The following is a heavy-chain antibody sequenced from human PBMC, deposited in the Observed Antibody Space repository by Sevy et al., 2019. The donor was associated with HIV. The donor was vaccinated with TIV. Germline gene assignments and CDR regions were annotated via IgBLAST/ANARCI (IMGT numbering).Heavy chain of an antibody. CDR2: INSDGSST. CDR1: GFTFSSYW. J-gene: IGHJ5*02. CDR3: ARERYCSSTSCCTRWFDP. Sequence: GGSLRLSCAASGFTFSSYWMHWVRQAPGKGLVWVSRINSDGSSTSYADSVKGRFTISRDNAKNTLYLQMNSLRAEDTAVYYCARERYCSSTSCCTRWFDPWGQGTLVTVSS. D-gene: IGHD2-2*02. V-gene: IGHV3-74*01.